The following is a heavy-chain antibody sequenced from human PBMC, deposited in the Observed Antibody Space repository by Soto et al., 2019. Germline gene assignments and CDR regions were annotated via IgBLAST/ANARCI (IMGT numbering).Heavy chain of an antibody. CDR3: AALPDYDFWSGYNYYYMDV. D-gene: IGHD3-3*01. Sequence: ASVKVSCKASGYTFTSYDINWVRQATGQGLEWMGWMNPNSGNTGYAQKFQGRVTMTRNTSISTAYMELSSLRSEDTAVYYCAALPDYDFWSGYNYYYMDVWGKGTTVTVSS. J-gene: IGHJ6*03. V-gene: IGHV1-8*01. CDR2: MNPNSGNT. CDR1: GYTFTSYD.